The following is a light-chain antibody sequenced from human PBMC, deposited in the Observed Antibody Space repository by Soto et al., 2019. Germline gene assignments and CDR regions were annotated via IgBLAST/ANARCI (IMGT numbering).Light chain of an antibody. CDR2: GAS. CDR3: QQYSISKWT. J-gene: IGKJ1*01. Sequence: MVLTQSPGTLSLSPGERATLSCRASQSLDNRHLAWYQHKPGQAPRVLIYGASNRATGIPVRFSGSGSGTDFTLTISRLETEDFAVYYYQQYSISKWTFGQGTKVEIK. CDR1: QSLDNRH. V-gene: IGKV3-20*01.